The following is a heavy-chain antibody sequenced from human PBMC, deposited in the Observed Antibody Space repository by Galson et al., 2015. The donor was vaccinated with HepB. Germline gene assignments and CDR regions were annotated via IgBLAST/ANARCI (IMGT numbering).Heavy chain of an antibody. V-gene: IGHV3-33*01. D-gene: IGHD6-19*01. CDR2: IWYAGSLM. J-gene: IGHJ6*02. Sequence: SLRLSCATSGFSFSYYGMHWVRQAPGNGLAGLAVIWYAGSLMLREDPVEGRFTFPIDHFQYMLFLQRDSLRVDDTAVYFCVRDSGLYGLDVWGQGTRVTVSS. CDR3: VRDSGLYGLDV. CDR1: GFSFSYYG.